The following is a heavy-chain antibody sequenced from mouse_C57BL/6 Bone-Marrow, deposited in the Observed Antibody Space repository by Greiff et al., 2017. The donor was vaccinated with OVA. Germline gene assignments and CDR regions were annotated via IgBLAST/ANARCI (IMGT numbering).Heavy chain of an antibody. CDR1: GYDFTNYL. D-gene: IGHD4-1*01. V-gene: IGHV1-54*01. CDR2: INPGSGGT. Sequence: VQLQQSGAELVRPGTSVKVSCKASGYDFTNYLIEWVKQRPGQGLEWIGVINPGSGGTNYNEKFKGKATLTADKSSSTAYMQLSSLTSEDSAVYFCARSWDYFDYWGQGTTLTVSS. J-gene: IGHJ2*01. CDR3: ARSWDYFDY.